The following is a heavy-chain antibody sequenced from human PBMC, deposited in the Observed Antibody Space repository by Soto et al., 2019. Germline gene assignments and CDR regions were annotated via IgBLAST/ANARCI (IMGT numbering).Heavy chain of an antibody. V-gene: IGHV4-39*01. CDR1: GGSISSSSYY. Sequence: PSETLSLTCTVSGGSISSSSYYWGWIRQPPGKGLEWIGSIYYSGSTYYNPSLKSRVTISVDTSKNQFSLKLSSVTAADTAVYYCGRLVRDPSSQGYWGQGTLVTVSS. CDR3: GRLVRDPSSQGY. D-gene: IGHD6-13*01. J-gene: IGHJ4*02. CDR2: IYYSGST.